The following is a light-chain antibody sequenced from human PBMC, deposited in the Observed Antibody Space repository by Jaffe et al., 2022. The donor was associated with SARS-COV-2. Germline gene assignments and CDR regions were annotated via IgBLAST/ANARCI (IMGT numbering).Light chain of an antibody. J-gene: IGKJ2*01. CDR1: QSILYNYNNKDY. CDR3: QQYYSTPYT. CDR2: WAS. V-gene: IGKV4-1*01. Sequence: DIVMTQSPDSLAVSLGGRAIINCKSSQSILYNYNNKDYLAWYQQKPGQAPKLLFYWASTRESGVPDRFSGSGSGTDFTLTITGLQTEDVAVYYCQQYYSTPYTFGQGTKVEI.